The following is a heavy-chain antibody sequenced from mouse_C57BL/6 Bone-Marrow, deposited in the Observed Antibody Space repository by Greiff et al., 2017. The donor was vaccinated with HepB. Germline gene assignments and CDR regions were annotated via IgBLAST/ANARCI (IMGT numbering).Heavy chain of an antibody. CDR2: IYPRSGNT. D-gene: IGHD1-1*01. CDR3: AREDYGSSYGY. CDR1: GYTFTSYG. V-gene: IGHV1-81*01. Sequence: QVQLKESGAELARPGASVKLSCKASGYTFTSYGISWVKQRTGQGLEWIGEIYPRSGNTYYNEKFKGKATLTADKSSSTAYTELRSLTSEDSAVYFCAREDYGSSYGYWGQGTTLTVSS. J-gene: IGHJ2*01.